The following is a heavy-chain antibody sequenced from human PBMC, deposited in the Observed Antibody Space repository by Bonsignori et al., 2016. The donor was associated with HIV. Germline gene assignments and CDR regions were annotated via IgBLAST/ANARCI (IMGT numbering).Heavy chain of an antibody. CDR3: AREGGGLLVY. V-gene: IGHV4-59*01. J-gene: IGHJ4*02. CDR1: GGSINSYY. Sequence: SETLSLTCTVSGGSINSYYWSWIRQPPGKGLEWIGYTYYSGSTNYNPSLESRVTISVDTSKSQFSLKLSSVTAADTAIYYCAREGGGLLVYWGQGTLVTVSS. CDR2: TYYSGST. D-gene: IGHD3-3*01.